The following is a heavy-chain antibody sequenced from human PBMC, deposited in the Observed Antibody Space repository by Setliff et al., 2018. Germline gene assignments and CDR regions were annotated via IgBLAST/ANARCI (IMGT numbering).Heavy chain of an antibody. Sequence: KPSETLSLTCAVYGGSFSGYYWSWIRQPPGKGLEWIGEINHSGSTNYNPSLKSRVTMSVDTSKNQFSLKLSSVTAADTAVYYCARETTAWGYVDTAMVTFIDKWGQGTLVTVSS. CDR2: INHSGST. V-gene: IGHV4-34*01. D-gene: IGHD5-18*01. J-gene: IGHJ4*02. CDR1: GGSFSGYY. CDR3: ARETTAWGYVDTAMVTFIDK.